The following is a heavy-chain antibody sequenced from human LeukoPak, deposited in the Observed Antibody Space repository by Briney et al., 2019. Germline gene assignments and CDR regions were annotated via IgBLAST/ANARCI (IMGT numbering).Heavy chain of an antibody. Sequence: GASVNVSRKVSGYTLTELYMHWVRQAPGKGQEWMGGFDPEDGETIYAQKFQGKVTMTEDTPTDTAYIELSSLRSEDTAVYNCATSRPAGIVGASNAFEIWGQRTTVTVSS. V-gene: IGHV1-24*01. CDR3: ATSRPAGIVGASNAFEI. J-gene: IGHJ3*02. D-gene: IGHD1-26*01. CDR1: GYTLTELY. CDR2: FDPEDGET.